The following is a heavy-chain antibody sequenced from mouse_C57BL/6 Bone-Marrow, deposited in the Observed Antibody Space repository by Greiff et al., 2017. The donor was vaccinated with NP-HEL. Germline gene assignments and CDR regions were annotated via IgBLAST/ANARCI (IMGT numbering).Heavy chain of an antibody. CDR3: ARSGFITTVVATDY. J-gene: IGHJ2*01. CDR2: INPNNGGT. CDR1: GYTFTDYY. D-gene: IGHD1-1*01. Sequence: EVQLHQSGPELVKPGASVKISCKASGYTFTDYYMNWVKQSHGKSLEWIGDINPNNGGTSYNQKFKGKATLTVDKSSSTAYMELRSLTSEDSAVYYCARSGFITTVVATDYWGQGTTLTVSS. V-gene: IGHV1-26*01.